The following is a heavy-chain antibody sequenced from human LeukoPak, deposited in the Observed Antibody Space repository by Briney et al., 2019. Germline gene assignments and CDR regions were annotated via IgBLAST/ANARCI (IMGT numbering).Heavy chain of an antibody. CDR3: ARSADRSGYFREITLYHFDY. Sequence: SGGSLRLSCAASGFTFSDFYMTWIRQAPGKGLEWVSYISNRGSTIHYADSVRGRFTISRDNAKKSLYLQMNSLRAEDTAVYYCARSADRSGYFREITLYHFDYWGQGTLVTVSS. D-gene: IGHD3-22*01. CDR1: GFTFSDFY. J-gene: IGHJ4*02. V-gene: IGHV3-11*01. CDR2: ISNRGSTI.